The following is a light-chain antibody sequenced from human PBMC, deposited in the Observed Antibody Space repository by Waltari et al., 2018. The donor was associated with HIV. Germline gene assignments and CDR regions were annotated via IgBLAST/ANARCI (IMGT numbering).Light chain of an antibody. J-gene: IGLJ2*01. CDR2: KDT. Sequence: YELTQPPSMSVSPGQTAKITCSGDVLAKQYAYWYQQKPGQAPVLVMSKDTQRPSEIPERFSGSSAGTTVTLTISGVQAEDEADYHCQSSDDSRPWIFGGGTKMTVL. CDR1: VLAKQY. CDR3: QSSDDSRPWI. V-gene: IGLV3-25*03.